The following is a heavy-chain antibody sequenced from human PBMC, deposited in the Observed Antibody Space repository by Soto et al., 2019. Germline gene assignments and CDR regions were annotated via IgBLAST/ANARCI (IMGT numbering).Heavy chain of an antibody. CDR3: ARVGGISYGYRLNYYYYYMDV. Sequence: QVQLQESGPGLVKPSETLSLTCTVSGGSISPYYWSWIRQPPGKGLEWIGYITYSGSTKYNPSLKGRVTISVDTSKNQFSLKLSSVTAADTAVFYCARVGGISYGYRLNYYYYYMDVWGKGTTVTVSS. J-gene: IGHJ6*03. CDR1: GGSISPYY. D-gene: IGHD5-18*01. CDR2: ITYSGST. V-gene: IGHV4-59*01.